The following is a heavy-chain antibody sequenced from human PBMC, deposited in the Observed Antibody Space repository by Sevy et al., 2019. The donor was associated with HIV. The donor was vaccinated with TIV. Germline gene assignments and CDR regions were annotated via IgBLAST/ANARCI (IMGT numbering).Heavy chain of an antibody. J-gene: IGHJ4*02. Sequence: SETLSLTCTVSGGSISSSSYYWGWIRQPPGKGLERIGSIYYSGSTYYNPSLKSRVTISVDTSNNQFSLKLSSVTAADTAVYYCARSDPDYDFYYWGQGTLVTVSS. CDR1: GGSISSSSYY. CDR2: IYYSGST. D-gene: IGHD3-3*01. V-gene: IGHV4-39*01. CDR3: ARSDPDYDFYY.